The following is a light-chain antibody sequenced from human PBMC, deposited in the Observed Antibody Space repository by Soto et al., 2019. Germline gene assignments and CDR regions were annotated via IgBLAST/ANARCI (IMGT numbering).Light chain of an antibody. CDR1: QSVLYSSNNKNY. V-gene: IGKV4-1*01. CDR3: QQYYSTPPLT. Sequence: DIVMTQSPDCLAVSLGERTTINCKSSQSVLYSSNNKNYLAWYQQKPGQPPKLLIYWASTRESGVPDRFSGSGSGTDFTLTISSLQAEDVAVYYCQQYYSTPPLTFGGGTKVEIK. CDR2: WAS. J-gene: IGKJ4*01.